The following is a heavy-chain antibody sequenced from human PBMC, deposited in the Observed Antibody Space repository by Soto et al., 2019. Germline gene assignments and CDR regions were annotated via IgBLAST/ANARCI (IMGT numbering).Heavy chain of an antibody. CDR3: AILFGGTRKNFDY. V-gene: IGHV4-31*02. J-gene: IGHJ4*02. Sequence: SETLSLTCTVSGGSISSGGYYWSWIRQHPGKGLEWIGYIYYSGSTYYNPSLKSRVTISVDTSKNQLSLKLSSVTAADTAVYYCAILFGGTRKNFDYWGQGTLVTVSS. CDR1: GGSISSGGYY. CDR2: IYYSGST. D-gene: IGHD3-16*01.